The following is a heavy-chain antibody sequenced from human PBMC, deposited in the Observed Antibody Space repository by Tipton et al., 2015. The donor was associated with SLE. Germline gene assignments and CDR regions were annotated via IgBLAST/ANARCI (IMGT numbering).Heavy chain of an antibody. CDR3: ASALGPLAWFDP. D-gene: IGHD1-1*01. CDR1: DGSISPHY. CDR2: IYYSGST. V-gene: IGHV4-59*11. Sequence: TLSLTCSVTDGSISPHYWSWIRQPPGKGLEWIGYIYYSGSTNYNPSLKSRVTISVDTSKNQFSLKLSSATAADTAVYYCASALGPLAWFDPWGQGTLVTVSS. J-gene: IGHJ5*02.